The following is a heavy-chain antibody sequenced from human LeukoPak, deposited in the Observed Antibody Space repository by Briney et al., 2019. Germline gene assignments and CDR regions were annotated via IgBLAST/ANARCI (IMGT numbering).Heavy chain of an antibody. V-gene: IGHV3-23*01. J-gene: IGHJ3*02. CDR2: ISGSGGST. CDR3: AKSNIEGQTWIQLWAAYDAFDI. D-gene: IGHD5-18*01. CDR1: GFTFSSYA. Sequence: PGGSLRLSCAASGFTFSSYAMSWVRQAPGKGLEWVSAISGSGGSTYYADSVKGRFTISRDNSKNTLYLQMNSLRAEDTAVYYCAKSNIEGQTWIQLWAAYDAFDIWGQGTMVTVSS.